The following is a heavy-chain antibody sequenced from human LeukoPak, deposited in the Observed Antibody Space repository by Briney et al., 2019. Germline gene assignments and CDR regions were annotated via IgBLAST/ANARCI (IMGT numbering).Heavy chain of an antibody. CDR1: GGTFSSYA. V-gene: IGHV1-69*05. Sequence: SVKVSCKASGGTFSSYAISWVRQAPGQGLEWMGGIIPIFGTANYAQKFQGRVTITTDESTSTAYTELSSLRSEDTAVYYCARELHYYDSSGYLDYWGQGTLVTVSS. D-gene: IGHD3-22*01. CDR3: ARELHYYDSSGYLDY. CDR2: IIPIFGTA. J-gene: IGHJ4*02.